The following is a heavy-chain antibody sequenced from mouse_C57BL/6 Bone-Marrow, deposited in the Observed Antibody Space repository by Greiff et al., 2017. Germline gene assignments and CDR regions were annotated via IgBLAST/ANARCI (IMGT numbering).Heavy chain of an antibody. CDR3: ARSSQYDYDEIAY. Sequence: QVQLKQPGAELVMPGASVKLSCKASGYTFTSYWMHWVKQRPGQGLEWIGEIDPSDSYTNYNQKFKGKSTLTVDKSSSTAYMQLRSLTSEDSAVYYCARSSQYDYDEIAYWGQGTLVTVSA. CDR1: GYTFTSYW. J-gene: IGHJ3*01. V-gene: IGHV1-69*01. CDR2: IDPSDSYT. D-gene: IGHD2-4*01.